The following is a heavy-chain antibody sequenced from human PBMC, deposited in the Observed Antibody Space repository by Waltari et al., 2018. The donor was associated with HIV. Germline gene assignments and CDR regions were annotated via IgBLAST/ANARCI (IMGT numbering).Heavy chain of an antibody. CDR2: IRFDVSEE. CDR3: AKDFKARGLEPSYIDS. V-gene: IGHV3-30*02. J-gene: IGHJ4*02. CDR1: EASFATFG. Sequence: VRLVESGGGVIQPRGSLRLSRIMSEASFATFGFYWVRQPPGRGLVRVSFIRFDVSEEFYLEAVKCRCTVSRDNSKNTLFLQMSGVRVDDTAIYCCAKDFKARGLEPSYIDSWGQGSSVTVSS.